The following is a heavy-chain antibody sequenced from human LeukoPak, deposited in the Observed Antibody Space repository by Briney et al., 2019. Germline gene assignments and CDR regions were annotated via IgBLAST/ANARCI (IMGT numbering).Heavy chain of an antibody. D-gene: IGHD5-18*01. Sequence: GGSLRLSCAASGFTFSNYAVSWVRQAPGKGLEWVSAITSDGDYTYYADSVKGRFTISRGNSKNTLYLQMSSLRAEDTAVYYCASRSGYSYGHFAYWGQGTLVTVSS. CDR2: ITSDGDYT. J-gene: IGHJ4*02. CDR3: ASRSGYSYGHFAY. V-gene: IGHV3-23*01. CDR1: GFTFSNYA.